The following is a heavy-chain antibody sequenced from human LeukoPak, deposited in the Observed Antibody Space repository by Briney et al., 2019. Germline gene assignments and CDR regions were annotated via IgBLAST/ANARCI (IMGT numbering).Heavy chain of an antibody. Sequence: GGSLRLSCAASGFTVSSNYMSWVRQAPWKGLEWVSVIYSGGSTYYADSVKGRFTISRDNSKNTLYLQMNSLRAEDTAVYYCARAGTTGDFDYWGQGTLVTVSS. J-gene: IGHJ4*02. CDR1: GFTVSSNY. D-gene: IGHD4-11*01. V-gene: IGHV3-53*01. CDR2: IYSGGST. CDR3: ARAGTTGDFDY.